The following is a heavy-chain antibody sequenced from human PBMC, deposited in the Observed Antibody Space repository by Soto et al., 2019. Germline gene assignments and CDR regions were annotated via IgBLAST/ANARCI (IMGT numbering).Heavy chain of an antibody. CDR3: ASDLMGLAVSPYNDYAMEV. CDR1: GYTFSTYG. Sequence: ASLQVSCKATGYTFSTYGISWVRQAPGQGLEWMGWITTYNGNTNYAQNFQGRVTMTTDTSTDTAYMELRSLRSDDTAVFYCASDLMGLAVSPYNDYAMEVWG. J-gene: IGHJ6*02. CDR2: ITTYNGNT. V-gene: IGHV1-18*04. D-gene: IGHD6-19*01.